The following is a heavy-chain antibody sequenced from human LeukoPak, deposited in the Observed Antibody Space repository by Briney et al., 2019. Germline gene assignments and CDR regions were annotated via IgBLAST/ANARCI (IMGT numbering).Heavy chain of an antibody. CDR2: IIPIFGTA. V-gene: IGHV1-69*13. J-gene: IGHJ6*02. Sequence: SVKVSCKASGGTFSSYAISWVRQAPGQGLEWMGGIIPIFGTANYAQKLQGRVTITADESTSTAYMELSSLRSEDTAVYYCASSSSSPSPFSYYYGMDVWGQGTTVTVSS. CDR1: GGTFSSYA. D-gene: IGHD6-13*01. CDR3: ASSSSSPSPFSYYYGMDV.